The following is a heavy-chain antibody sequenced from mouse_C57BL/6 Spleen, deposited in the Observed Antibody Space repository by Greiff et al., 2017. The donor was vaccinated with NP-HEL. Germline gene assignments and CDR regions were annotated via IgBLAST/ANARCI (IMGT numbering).Heavy chain of an antibody. J-gene: IGHJ4*01. V-gene: IGHV3-6*01. CDR1: GYSITSCYY. CDR3: ARDRITTAGAMDY. D-gene: IGHD1-2*01. CDR2: ISYDCRN. Sequence: EVQVVESGPGLVKPSQSLSLTCSVTGYSITSCYYWNWIRQFPGNILAWVGYISYDCRNNYNPSLKNRSSITRDTSKNQFFLKLNSVTTEDTATYYCARDRITTAGAMDYWGQGTSVTVSS.